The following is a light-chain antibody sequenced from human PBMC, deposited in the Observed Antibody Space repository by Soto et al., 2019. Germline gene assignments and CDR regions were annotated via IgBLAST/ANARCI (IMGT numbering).Light chain of an antibody. Sequence: QSVLTQPPSASGTPGQIVAISCSGSSSNIGSNTVTWYQQLPGTAPKLLIYSTSQRSSGVPGRFSGSKSGASASLSISGLQSEDEADYYCAAWDDSLYGVVFGGGTKLTVL. CDR1: SSNIGSNT. CDR2: STS. CDR3: AAWDDSLYGVV. J-gene: IGLJ3*02. V-gene: IGLV1-44*01.